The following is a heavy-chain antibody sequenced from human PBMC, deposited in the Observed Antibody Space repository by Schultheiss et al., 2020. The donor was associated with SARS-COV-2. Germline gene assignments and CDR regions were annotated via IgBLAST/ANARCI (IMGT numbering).Heavy chain of an antibody. V-gene: IGHV4-59*01. CDR2: VYHSGST. CDR3: ARADYGDYTYGMDV. D-gene: IGHD4-17*01. J-gene: IGHJ6*02. CDR1: GGSISSYY. Sequence: SETLSLTCTVSGGSISSYYWSWIRQPPGKGLEWIGEVYHSGSTNYNPSLKSRVTISVDTSKNQFSLKLSSVTAADTAVYYCARADYGDYTYGMDVWGQGTTVTVSS.